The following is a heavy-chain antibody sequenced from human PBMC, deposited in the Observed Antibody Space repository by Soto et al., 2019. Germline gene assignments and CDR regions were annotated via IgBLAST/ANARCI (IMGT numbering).Heavy chain of an antibody. V-gene: IGHV3-30-3*01. J-gene: IGHJ6*02. CDR2: ISYDGSNK. Sequence: GGSLRLSCAASGFNFSSYAMHWVRQAPGKGLEWVAVISYDGSNKYYADSVKGRFTISRDNSKNTLYLQMNSLRADDTAVYYCASTLDVWGQGTTVTVSS. CDR1: GFNFSSYA. CDR3: ASTLDV.